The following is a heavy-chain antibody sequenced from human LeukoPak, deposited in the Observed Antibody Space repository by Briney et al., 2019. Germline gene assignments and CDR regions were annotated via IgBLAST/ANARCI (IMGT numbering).Heavy chain of an antibody. CDR2: INPSGGST. V-gene: IGHV1-46*01. CDR1: GYTFTSYY. J-gene: IGHJ4*02. Sequence: ASVKVSCKASGYTFTSYYMHWVRQAPGQGLEWMGIINPSGGSTSYAQKFQGRVTTTSDTSTSKVYVERRSRRAEDTAVYFCARDLGYCTNGVCYVLYYWGQGTLVTVSS. D-gene: IGHD2-8*01. CDR3: ARDLGYCTNGVCYVLYY.